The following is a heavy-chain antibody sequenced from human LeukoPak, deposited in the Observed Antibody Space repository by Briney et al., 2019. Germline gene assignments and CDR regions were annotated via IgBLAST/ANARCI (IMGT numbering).Heavy chain of an antibody. CDR1: GYTFTGYY. V-gene: IGHV1-2*04. Sequence: ASVTVSFKASGYTFTGYYMHWVRQAPGQGLEWMGWINPNSGGTNYAQKFQGWVTMTRDTSISTAYMELSRLRSDDTAVYYCARGNSTSCWRIDGMDVWGKGTTVTVSS. CDR3: ARGNSTSCWRIDGMDV. CDR2: INPNSGGT. J-gene: IGHJ6*04. D-gene: IGHD2-2*01.